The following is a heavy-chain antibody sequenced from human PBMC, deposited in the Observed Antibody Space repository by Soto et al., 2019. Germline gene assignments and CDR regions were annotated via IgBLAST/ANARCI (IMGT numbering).Heavy chain of an antibody. D-gene: IGHD3-22*01. Sequence: GGSLRLSCAASGFTFSSYAMSWVRQAPGKGLEWVSAISGSGGSTYYADSVKGRFTISRDNSKNTLYLQMNSLRAEDTAVYYCAKVQSSLTYDGSARGAFDIWGQGTMVTVSS. J-gene: IGHJ3*02. CDR1: GFTFSSYA. CDR3: AKVQSSLTYDGSARGAFDI. V-gene: IGHV3-23*01. CDR2: ISGSGGST.